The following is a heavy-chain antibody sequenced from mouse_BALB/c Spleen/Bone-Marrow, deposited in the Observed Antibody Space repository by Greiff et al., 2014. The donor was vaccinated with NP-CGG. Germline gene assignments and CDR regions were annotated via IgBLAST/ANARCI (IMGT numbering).Heavy chain of an antibody. V-gene: IGHV1-14*01. Sequence: EVQLQQSGPELVKPGASVKMSCKASGYTFTSYVMHWVKQKPGQGLEWIGYINPYNDGTKYHEKFKGKATLTSDKSSSTAYMELSSLTSEDSAVYYCARGITTVVPYAMDYWGQGTSVTVSS. J-gene: IGHJ4*01. CDR3: ARGITTVVPYAMDY. D-gene: IGHD1-1*01. CDR2: INPYNDGT. CDR1: GYTFTSYV.